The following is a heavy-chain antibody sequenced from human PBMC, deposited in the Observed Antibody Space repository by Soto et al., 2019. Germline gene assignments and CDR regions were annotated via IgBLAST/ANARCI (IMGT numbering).Heavy chain of an antibody. J-gene: IGHJ5*02. CDR3: ARHNPPGYRSSTSCYSYWFDP. Sequence: PSEALSLTCTVSGGSISSSSYYWGWIRQPPGKGLEWIGSIYYSGSTYYNPSLKSRVTISVDTSKNQFSLKLSSVTAADTAVYYCARHNPPGYRSSTSCYSYWFDPWGQGTLVTVSS. CDR2: IYYSGST. V-gene: IGHV4-39*01. D-gene: IGHD2-2*01. CDR1: GGSISSSSYY.